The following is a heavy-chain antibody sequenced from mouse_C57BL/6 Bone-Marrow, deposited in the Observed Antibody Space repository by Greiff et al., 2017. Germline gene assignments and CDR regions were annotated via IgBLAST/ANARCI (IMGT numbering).Heavy chain of an antibody. J-gene: IGHJ1*03. CDR1: GFTFSSYA. Sequence: EVQLVESGEGLVKPGGSLKLSCAASGFTFSSYAMSWVRQTPEKRLEWVAYISSGGDYIYYADTVKGRFTISRDNARNTLYLQMSSLKSEDTAMYYCTREVYYYGSSHWYFDVWGTGTTVTVSS. D-gene: IGHD1-1*01. CDR2: ISSGGDYI. V-gene: IGHV5-9-1*02. CDR3: TREVYYYGSSHWYFDV.